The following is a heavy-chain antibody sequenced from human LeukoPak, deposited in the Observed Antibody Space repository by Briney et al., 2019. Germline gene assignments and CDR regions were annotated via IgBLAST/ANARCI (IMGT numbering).Heavy chain of an antibody. CDR3: ARVRDYGDQSFDY. J-gene: IGHJ4*02. CDR2: ISAYNGNT. CDR1: GGTFSSYA. D-gene: IGHD4-17*01. Sequence: ASVKVSCKASGGTFSSYAISWVRQAPGQGLEWMGWISAYNGNTNYAQKLQGRVTMTTDTSTSTAYMELRSLRSDDTAVYYCARVRDYGDQSFDYWGQGTLVTVSS. V-gene: IGHV1-18*01.